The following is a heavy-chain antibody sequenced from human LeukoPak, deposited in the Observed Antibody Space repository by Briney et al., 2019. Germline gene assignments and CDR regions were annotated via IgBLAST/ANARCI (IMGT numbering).Heavy chain of an antibody. Sequence: PGGSLRLSCAASGFPFSSYGMHWVRQAPGKGLEWVAVISYDGSNKDYVDSVKGRFTISRDSSKNMLYLQMDSLRAEDTALYHCTRDRTYGSLFYAGSGTYYNVAMDVWGQGTTVTVSS. CDR2: ISYDGSNK. CDR3: TRDRTYGSLFYAGSGTYYNVAMDV. CDR1: GFPFSSYG. D-gene: IGHD3-10*01. V-gene: IGHV3-30*03. J-gene: IGHJ6*02.